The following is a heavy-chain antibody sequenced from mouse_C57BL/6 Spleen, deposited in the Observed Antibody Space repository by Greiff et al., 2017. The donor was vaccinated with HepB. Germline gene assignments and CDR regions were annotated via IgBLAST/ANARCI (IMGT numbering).Heavy chain of an antibody. CDR1: GYTFTEYT. CDR2: FYPGSGSI. Sequence: VQLQQSGAELVKPGASVKLSCKASGYTFTEYTIHWVKQRSGQGLEWIGWFYPGSGSIKYNEKFKDKATLTADKSSSTVYMELSRLTSEDSAVYFCARHEEEVHYGSSYDWYFDVWGTGTTVTVSS. J-gene: IGHJ1*03. D-gene: IGHD1-1*01. CDR3: ARHEEEVHYGSSYDWYFDV. V-gene: IGHV1-62-2*01.